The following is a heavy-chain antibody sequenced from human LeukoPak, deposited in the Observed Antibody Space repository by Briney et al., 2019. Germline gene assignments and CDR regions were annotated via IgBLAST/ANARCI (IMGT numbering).Heavy chain of an antibody. V-gene: IGHV3-30-3*01. CDR3: ARDGYDSSGYSIGYYYYYYGMDV. D-gene: IGHD3-22*01. CDR1: GFTFSSYA. CDR2: ISYDGSNK. Sequence: GGSLRLSCAASGFTFSSYAMHWVRQAPGKGLEWVAVISYDGSNKYYADSVKGRFTISRDNSKNTLYLQMNSLRAEDTAVYYCARDGYDSSGYSIGYYYYYYGMDVWGQGTTVTVSS. J-gene: IGHJ6*02.